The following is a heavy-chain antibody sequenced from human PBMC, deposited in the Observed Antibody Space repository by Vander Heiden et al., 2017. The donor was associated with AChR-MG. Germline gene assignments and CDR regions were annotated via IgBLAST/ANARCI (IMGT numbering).Heavy chain of an antibody. V-gene: IGHV3-23*01. CDR2: ISGSGGDT. CDR1: GFTSSSYA. CDR3: ASGGYCSNTSCYGGMDV. J-gene: IGHJ6*02. Sequence: EVQLLESGGGLVQPGGSLRLSCAASGFTSSSYALSWVRQAPGKGLEWVSAISGSGGDTYYADSVKGRFTSSRDNSKNTLYLQMNSLRAEDTAVYYCASGGYCSNTSCYGGMDVWGQGTTVTVSS. D-gene: IGHD2-2*01.